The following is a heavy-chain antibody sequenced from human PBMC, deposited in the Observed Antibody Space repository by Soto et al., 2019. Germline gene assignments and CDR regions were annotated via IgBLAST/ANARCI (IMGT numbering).Heavy chain of an antibody. CDR2: IYYNGNT. D-gene: IGHD4-17*01. CDR1: GGSISNDDYY. CDR3: ARATTVTYAFLHDGYDV. Sequence: SETLSLTCSVSGGSISNDDYYWTWIRQPPGKGLEWIGHIYYNGNTYYNPSLKSRLTMSLDTSQNQFSLHLTSVIAADSASYFCARATTVTYAFLHDGYDVSGQGTTVTVSS. J-gene: IGHJ6*02. V-gene: IGHV4-30-4*08.